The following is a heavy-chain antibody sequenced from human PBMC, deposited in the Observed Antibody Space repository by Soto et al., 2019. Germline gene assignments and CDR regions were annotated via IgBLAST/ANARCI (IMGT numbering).Heavy chain of an antibody. CDR2: IIPIFGTA. V-gene: IGHV1-69*13. D-gene: IGHD2-15*01. CDR3: ARTLGYCSGGSCRPSYYYGMDV. J-gene: IGHJ6*02. CDR1: GGTSSSYA. Sequence: SVQVSCKASGGTSSSYAISWVRQAPGQGLEWMGGIIPIFGTANYAQKFQGRVTITADESTSTAYMELSSLRSEDTAVYYCARTLGYCSGGSCRPSYYYGMDVRGQGTTVTVS.